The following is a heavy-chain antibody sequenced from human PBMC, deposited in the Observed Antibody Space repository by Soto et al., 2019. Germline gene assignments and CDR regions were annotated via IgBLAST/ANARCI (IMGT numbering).Heavy chain of an antibody. V-gene: IGHV1-69*01. D-gene: IGHD3-16*01. Sequence: QVQLVQSGAEVKKPGSSVKVSCKASGGTFSSYAISWVRQAPGQGLEWMGGIIPIFGTANYAQKFQGRVTITADESTSTAYMELSSLRSEDTAVYDCARPTSRLRLGELFEEFNDWGQGTLVTVSS. CDR1: GGTFSSYA. CDR3: ARPTSRLRLGELFEEFND. CDR2: IIPIFGTA. J-gene: IGHJ4*02.